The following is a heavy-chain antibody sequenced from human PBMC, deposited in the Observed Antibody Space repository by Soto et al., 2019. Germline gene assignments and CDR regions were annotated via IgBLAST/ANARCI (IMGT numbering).Heavy chain of an antibody. CDR1: GGC. D-gene: IGHD3-9*01. CDR3: ARGTDTWFFAL. V-gene: IGHV4-34*09. Sequence: GGCWSCIRQHPGKGLEWIGEINHSGSTNYNPSLKSRVTISVDTSKNHFSLKLTSVTAADTAVYYCARGTDTWFFALWGRGTLVTVSS. CDR2: INHSGST. J-gene: IGHJ2*01.